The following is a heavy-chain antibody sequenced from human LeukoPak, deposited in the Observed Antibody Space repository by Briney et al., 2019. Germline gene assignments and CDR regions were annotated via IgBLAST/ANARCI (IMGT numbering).Heavy chain of an antibody. D-gene: IGHD4-11*01. CDR1: GFTFSTYW. CDR2: IKHDGSEK. Sequence: PGGSLRLSCAASGFTFSTYWMSWVRQAPGKGLEWVANIKHDGSEKCYVDSVKGRFTISRDNAKNSLYLQMNSLRAEDTAVYYCTRESDHSNYPGTFDHWGQGTRVTVSS. J-gene: IGHJ4*02. CDR3: TRESDHSNYPGTFDH. V-gene: IGHV3-7*01.